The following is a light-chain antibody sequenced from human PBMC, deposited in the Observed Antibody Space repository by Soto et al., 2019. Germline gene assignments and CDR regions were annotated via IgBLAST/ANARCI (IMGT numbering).Light chain of an antibody. CDR2: VTS. J-gene: IGKJ4*01. V-gene: IGKV3-20*01. CDR1: QSLSSSY. Sequence: IELTQSPGTLPLSPGERATLSCRASQSLSSSYLGRYLQKPGQAPKLLIFVTSNKDTGVPDRFSGSGSGTDFTLTIASLEPEDFGMYYCQQYATSPLTFGGGTKVEIK. CDR3: QQYATSPLT.